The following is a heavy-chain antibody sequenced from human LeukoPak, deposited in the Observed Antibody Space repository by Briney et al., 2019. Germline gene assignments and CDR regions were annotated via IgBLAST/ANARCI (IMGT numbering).Heavy chain of an antibody. Sequence: SETLSLTCTVSGGSISSHYWSWIRQPPGKGLEWIGYIYYSGSTNYNPPLKSRVTISVDTSKNQFSLKLSSVTAADTAVYYCARAGDSTSPLDYWGQGTLVTVSS. CDR2: IYYSGST. D-gene: IGHD6-13*01. J-gene: IGHJ4*02. V-gene: IGHV4-59*11. CDR1: GGSISSHY. CDR3: ARAGDSTSPLDY.